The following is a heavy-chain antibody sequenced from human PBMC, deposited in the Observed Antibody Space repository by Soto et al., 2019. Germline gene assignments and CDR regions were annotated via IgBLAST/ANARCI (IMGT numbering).Heavy chain of an antibody. CDR2: ISGSGGST. D-gene: IGHD2-2*01. Sequence: HPGGSLRLSCAASGFTFSSYAMSWVRQAPGKGLEWVSAISGSGGSTYYADSVKGRFTISRDNSKNTLYLQMNSLRAEDTAVYYCAVGYCSSTSCYAPRLYYYGMDVWGQGTTVTVSS. V-gene: IGHV3-23*01. CDR3: AVGYCSSTSCYAPRLYYYGMDV. CDR1: GFTFSSYA. J-gene: IGHJ6*02.